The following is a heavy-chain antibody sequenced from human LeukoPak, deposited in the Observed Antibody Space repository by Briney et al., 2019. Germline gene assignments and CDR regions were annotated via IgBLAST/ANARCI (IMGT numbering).Heavy chain of an antibody. CDR1: GYTFTNYG. CDR2: IRGYTGYTGDT. J-gene: IGHJ4*02. Sequence: ASVKVSCKASGYTFTNYGLSWVRQAPGQGLEWMGWIRGYTGYTGDTNYAQKFQGRVAMTIDTSTSTAYMELRSLRSDDTAVYYCARGVIDYYDSSAKTFDYWGQGTLVTVSS. V-gene: IGHV1-18*01. D-gene: IGHD3-22*01. CDR3: ARGVIDYYDSSAKTFDY.